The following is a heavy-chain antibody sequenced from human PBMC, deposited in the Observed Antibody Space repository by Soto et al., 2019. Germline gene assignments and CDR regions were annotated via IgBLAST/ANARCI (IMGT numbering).Heavy chain of an antibody. CDR2: ISSASTNI. CDR3: ARDGPAIDSGWSDS. CDR1: EFNFSSYS. Sequence: EVQVVESGGGLVKPGGSLRLSCAASEFNFSSYSMTWVRQAPKKGLEWVSTISSASTNIYYGDSVKGRFTISRDNAERSVFLQMNSQSAEDTAIYYCARDGPAIDSGWSDSWGQGILVTVSS. D-gene: IGHD6-19*01. V-gene: IGHV3-21*01. J-gene: IGHJ4*02.